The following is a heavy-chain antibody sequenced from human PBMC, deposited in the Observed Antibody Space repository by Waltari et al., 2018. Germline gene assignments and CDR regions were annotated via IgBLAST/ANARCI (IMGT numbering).Heavy chain of an antibody. D-gene: IGHD3-10*01. J-gene: IGHJ5*02. CDR2: MYHSGST. CDR1: GYSISSGYY. Sequence: QVQLQESGPGLVKPSETLSLTCAVSGYSISSGYYWGWIRQPPGKGLEWIGSMYHSGSTYYNPSLKSRVTISVDTSKNQFSLKRSSVTAADTAVYYCVGHYYYGSGSYSGGGNWFDPWGQGTLVTVSS. V-gene: IGHV4-38-2*01. CDR3: VGHYYYGSGSYSGGGNWFDP.